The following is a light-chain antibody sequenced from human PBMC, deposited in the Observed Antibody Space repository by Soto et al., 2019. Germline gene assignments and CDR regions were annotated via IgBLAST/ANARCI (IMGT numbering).Light chain of an antibody. V-gene: IGLV2-14*03. CDR3: SSFTRRNSYV. Sequence: QSALTQPASVSGSPGQSITISCTGTSSDVGAYNYVSWYQQHPGKVPKLMIYDVSDRPSGVSNRFSGSKSGNTASLTISGLQAEDEADYYCSSFTRRNSYVFGAGTKLPVL. CDR2: DVS. CDR1: SSDVGAYNY. J-gene: IGLJ1*01.